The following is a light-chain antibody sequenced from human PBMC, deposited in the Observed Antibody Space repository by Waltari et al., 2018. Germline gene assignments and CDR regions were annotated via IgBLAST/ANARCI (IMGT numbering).Light chain of an antibody. CDR2: GKN. Sequence: SSELTQDPAVSMALGQTVRITCQGDSLRSYYASWYQQKPGQAPVLVIYGKNNRPSGIPDRFAGSSSGNTASLTITGAQAEDEADYYCNSRDSSGNHFWVFGGGTKLTVL. CDR3: NSRDSSGNHFWV. J-gene: IGLJ3*02. V-gene: IGLV3-19*01. CDR1: SLRSYY.